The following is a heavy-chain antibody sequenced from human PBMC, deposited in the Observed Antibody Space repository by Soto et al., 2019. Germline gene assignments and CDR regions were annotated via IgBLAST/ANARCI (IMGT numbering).Heavy chain of an antibody. D-gene: IGHD3-22*01. Sequence: GGSLRLSCAASGVTFSSYAMSWVRQAPGKGLEWVSAISGSGGSTYYADSVKGRFTISRDNSKNTLYLQMNSLRAEDTAVYYCAKDLGGSDYDSSGYNYFDYWGQGTLVTVSS. CDR1: GVTFSSYA. CDR2: ISGSGGST. J-gene: IGHJ4*02. CDR3: AKDLGGSDYDSSGYNYFDY. V-gene: IGHV3-23*01.